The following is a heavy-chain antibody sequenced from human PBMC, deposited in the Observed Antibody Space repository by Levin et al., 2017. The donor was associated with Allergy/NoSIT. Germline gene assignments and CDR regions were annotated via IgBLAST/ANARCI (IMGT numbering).Heavy chain of an antibody. CDR1: GFTFSSYA. V-gene: IGHV3-23*01. J-gene: IGHJ4*02. CDR2: ISGSGGST. D-gene: IGHD4-11*01. Sequence: GGSLRLSCAASGFTFSSYAMSWVRQAPGKGLEWVSAISGSGGSTYYADSVKGRFTISRDNSKNTLYLQMNSLRAEDTAVYYSTSGLYSNYGNDYWGQGTLVTVSS. CDR3: TSGLYSNYGNDY.